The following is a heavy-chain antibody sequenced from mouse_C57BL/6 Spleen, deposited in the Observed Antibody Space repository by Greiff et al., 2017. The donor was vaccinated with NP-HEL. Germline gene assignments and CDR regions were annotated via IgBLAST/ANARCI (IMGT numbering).Heavy chain of an antibody. V-gene: IGHV1-39*01. D-gene: IGHD1-1*01. CDR1: GYSFTDYN. Sequence: VQLQQPGPELAKPGASVKISCKASGYSFTDYNMNWVKQSNGKSLEWIGVINPNYGTTSYNQKFKGKATLTVDQSSSTAYMQLNSLTSEDSAVYYCARSYYYGSNYAMDYWGQGTSVTVSS. CDR2: INPNYGTT. CDR3: ARSYYYGSNYAMDY. J-gene: IGHJ4*01.